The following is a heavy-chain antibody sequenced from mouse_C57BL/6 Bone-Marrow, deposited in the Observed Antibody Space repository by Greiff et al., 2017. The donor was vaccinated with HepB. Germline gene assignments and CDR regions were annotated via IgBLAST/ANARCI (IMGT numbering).Heavy chain of an antibody. D-gene: IGHD2-10*01. Sequence: VHLVESGAELARPGASVKMSCKASGYTFTSYTMHWVKQRPGQGLEWIGYINPSSGYTKYNQKFKDKATLTADKSSSTAYMQLSSLTSEDSAVYYCARPTPYYFDYWGQGTTLTVSS. CDR1: GYTFTSYT. J-gene: IGHJ2*01. CDR2: INPSSGYT. V-gene: IGHV1-4*01. CDR3: ARPTPYYFDY.